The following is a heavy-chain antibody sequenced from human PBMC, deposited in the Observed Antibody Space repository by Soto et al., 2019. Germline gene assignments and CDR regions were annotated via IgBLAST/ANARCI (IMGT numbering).Heavy chain of an antibody. D-gene: IGHD3-22*01. CDR1: GYRFTSYW. Sequence: GESLRISCSTSGYRFTSYWIAWVLQMPGKGLEWMGIIFPSDSDTRYSPSFQCQVTISADRSTSTVFLQWASLKASDTAVYFCARKDKSGYFNWFDPWGQGTLVTVSS. CDR3: ARKDKSGYFNWFDP. J-gene: IGHJ5*02. CDR2: IFPSDSDT. V-gene: IGHV5-51*01.